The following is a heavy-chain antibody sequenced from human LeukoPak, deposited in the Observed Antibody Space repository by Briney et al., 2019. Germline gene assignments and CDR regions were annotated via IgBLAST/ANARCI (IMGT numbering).Heavy chain of an antibody. Sequence: GGSLRLSCAASGFTFSSYAMSWVRQAPGKGLEWVASIKQDGSERHYVGSVRGRFTISRDNAKSSLYLQMNSMRAEDTAVYYCARSMATINSYWGQGILVTVSS. CDR1: GFTFSSYA. CDR3: ARSMATINSY. V-gene: IGHV3-7*01. CDR2: IKQDGSER. D-gene: IGHD5-24*01. J-gene: IGHJ4*02.